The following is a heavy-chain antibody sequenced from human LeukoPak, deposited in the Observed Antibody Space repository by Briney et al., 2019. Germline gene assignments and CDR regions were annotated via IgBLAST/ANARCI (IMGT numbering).Heavy chain of an antibody. V-gene: IGHV4-59*01. CDR1: GDSMISYY. CDR2: IYYTGTT. J-gene: IGHJ6*03. D-gene: IGHD2-15*01. Sequence: SETLSLTCTVSGDSMISYYWSWIRQLPGKGLEWIGYIYYTGTTNYNPSLRSRVIIPVDTSRNQFSLRLNSVTAADTAVYYCARLLPNTLPGLPYNYHYLDVWGKGTTVAVSS. CDR3: ARLLPNTLPGLPYNYHYLDV.